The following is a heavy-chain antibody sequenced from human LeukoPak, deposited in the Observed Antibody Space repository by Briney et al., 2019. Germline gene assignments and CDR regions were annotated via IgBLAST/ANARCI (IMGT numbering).Heavy chain of an antibody. J-gene: IGHJ2*01. V-gene: IGHV4-59*01. CDR2: IYYSGST. D-gene: IGHD7-27*01. CDR3: ARVPQLGNPVHWYFDL. Sequence: SETLSLTCTVSGGSISSYYWSWIRQPPGKGLEWIGYIYYSGSTNYNPSPKSRVTISVDTSKNQFSLKLSSVTAADTAVYYCARVPQLGNPVHWYFDLWGRGTLVTVSS. CDR1: GGSISSYY.